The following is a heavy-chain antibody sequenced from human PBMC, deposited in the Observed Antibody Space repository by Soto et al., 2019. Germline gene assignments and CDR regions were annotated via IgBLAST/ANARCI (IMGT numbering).Heavy chain of an antibody. V-gene: IGHV3-7*01. CDR3: VSAGSTGWHFDS. Sequence: EVQLVESGGGLVQPGGSLRLSCEASGFTLSSYWMSWIRQAPGKGLEWVANTRQDGGQSYLVDSVQGRFTISRDNAKNSVYLQKNRLRAEDTAVYYCVSAGSTGWHFDSWGQGTLVTVSS. D-gene: IGHD6-19*01. CDR1: GFTLSSYW. CDR2: TRQDGGQS. J-gene: IGHJ4*02.